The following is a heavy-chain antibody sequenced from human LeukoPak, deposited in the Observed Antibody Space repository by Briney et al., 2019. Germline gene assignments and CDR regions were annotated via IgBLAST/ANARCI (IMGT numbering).Heavy chain of an antibody. Sequence: GGSLRLSCAASGFPFNAYWMTWVRQAPGKGLEWVAVISYDGSNKYYADSVKGRFTISRDNSKNTLYLQMNSLRAEDTAVYYCARETMVRGVSFDYWGQGTLVTVSS. CDR2: ISYDGSNK. D-gene: IGHD3-10*01. CDR3: ARETMVRGVSFDY. J-gene: IGHJ4*02. CDR1: GFPFNAYW. V-gene: IGHV3-30-3*01.